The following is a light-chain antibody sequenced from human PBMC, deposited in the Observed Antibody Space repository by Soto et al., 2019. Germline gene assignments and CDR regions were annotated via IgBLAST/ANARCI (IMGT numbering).Light chain of an antibody. V-gene: IGKV3-15*01. J-gene: IGKJ1*01. Sequence: EISMTQSPATLFLSSGEKTTLPCRASQSASSNSARNQKKAGHAASLLIYGAPTRAAGIPARFSGGVSGTEFTLTISSLQSDDFAVYYCQQYNNWSSFGIGTKV. CDR2: GAP. CDR1: QSASSN. CDR3: QQYNNWSS.